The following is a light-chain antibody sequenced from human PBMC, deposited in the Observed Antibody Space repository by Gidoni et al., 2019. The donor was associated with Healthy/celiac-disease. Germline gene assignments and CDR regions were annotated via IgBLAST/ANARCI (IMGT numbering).Light chain of an antibody. Sequence: IQMTQSPSTLSASIVDRFTITCRASQSISSELAWYQQKPRKAPPRLIYKASSLESGFPSRFSDSGAGTEFTLTISSLQPDDFATYYCQQYNSYSWTFXXXTKVEIK. CDR1: QSISSE. CDR2: KAS. J-gene: IGKJ1*01. V-gene: IGKV1-5*03. CDR3: QQYNSYSWT.